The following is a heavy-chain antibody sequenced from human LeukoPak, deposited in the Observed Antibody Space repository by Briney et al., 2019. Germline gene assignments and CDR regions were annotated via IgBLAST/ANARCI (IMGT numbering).Heavy chain of an antibody. CDR3: ARETIFGVAYSDAFDI. V-gene: IGHV3-30-3*01. CDR2: ISYDGSNK. Sequence: PGGSLRLSCAASGFTFSSYAMHWVRQAPGKGLEWVAVISYDGSNKYYADSVKGRFTISRDNSKNTLYLQMNSLRAEDTAVYYCARETIFGVAYSDAFDIWGQGTMVTVSS. CDR1: GFTFSSYA. J-gene: IGHJ3*02. D-gene: IGHD3-3*01.